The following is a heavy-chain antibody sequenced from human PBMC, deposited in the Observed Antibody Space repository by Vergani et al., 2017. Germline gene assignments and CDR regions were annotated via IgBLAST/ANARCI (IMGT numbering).Heavy chain of an antibody. CDR1: GGSISSYY. J-gene: IGHJ4*02. CDR2: IYYIGST. Sequence: QVQLQESGPGLVKPSETLSLTCTVSGGSISSYYWSWIRQPPGKGLEWIGYIYYIGSTNYNPSLKSRVTISVDTSKNQFSLKLSSVTAADTAVYYCERAKGYCSSTSCHSLDYWGQGTLVTVSS. V-gene: IGHV4-59*01. D-gene: IGHD2-2*01. CDR3: ERAKGYCSSTSCHSLDY.